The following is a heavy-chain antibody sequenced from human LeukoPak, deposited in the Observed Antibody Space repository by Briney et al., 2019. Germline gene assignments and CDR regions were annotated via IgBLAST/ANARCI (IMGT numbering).Heavy chain of an antibody. D-gene: IGHD2-2*01. Sequence: GGSLRLSCAASGFTINNYAMTWVRQAPGKGLEWVSAICSNGGNTYYADSVRGRFTISRDTSKNTLYLQMNSLRVEDTAVYYCAKVISSSCGIGGYWGHGTLVTVSS. J-gene: IGHJ4*01. CDR2: ICSNGGNT. V-gene: IGHV3-23*01. CDR3: AKVISSSCGIGGY. CDR1: GFTINNYA.